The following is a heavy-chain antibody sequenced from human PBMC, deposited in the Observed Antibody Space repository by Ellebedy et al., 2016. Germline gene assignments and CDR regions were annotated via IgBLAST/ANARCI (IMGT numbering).Heavy chain of an antibody. Sequence: GSLRLSCAVYGGSFSGYYWSWIRQPPGKGLEWIGEINHSGSNNYNPSLKSRVTISVDTSKNQFSLKLSSVTAADTAVYYCARSLRDSYGRFDPWGQGTLVTVSS. J-gene: IGHJ5*02. CDR1: GGSFSGYY. CDR2: INHSGSN. V-gene: IGHV4-34*01. CDR3: ARSLRDSYGRFDP. D-gene: IGHD5-18*01.